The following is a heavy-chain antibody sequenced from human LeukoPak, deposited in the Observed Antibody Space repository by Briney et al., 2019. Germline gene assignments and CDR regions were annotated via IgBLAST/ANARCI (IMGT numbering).Heavy chain of an antibody. CDR3: ARDLSGMVAANYFDY. Sequence: ASVKVSCTASGYTFTSYYMHWVRQAPGQGLEWMGIINPSGGSTSYAQKFQGRVTMTRDTSTSTVYMELSSLRSEDTAVYYCARDLSGMVAANYFDYWGQGTLVTVSS. CDR2: INPSGGST. J-gene: IGHJ4*02. D-gene: IGHD1-26*01. V-gene: IGHV1-46*01. CDR1: GYTFTSYY.